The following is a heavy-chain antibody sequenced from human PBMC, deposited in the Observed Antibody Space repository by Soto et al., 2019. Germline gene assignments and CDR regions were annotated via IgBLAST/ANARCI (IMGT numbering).Heavy chain of an antibody. CDR1: GGSISSYY. Sequence: SQTLSLTCTVSGGSISSYYWSWIRQPAGKGLEWIGRIYTSGSTNYNPSLKSRVTMSVDTSKNQFSLKLSSVTAADTAVYYGARENYYGSGSTENWFDPWGQGTLVTVSS. D-gene: IGHD3-10*01. V-gene: IGHV4-4*07. CDR3: ARENYYGSGSTENWFDP. CDR2: IYTSGST. J-gene: IGHJ5*02.